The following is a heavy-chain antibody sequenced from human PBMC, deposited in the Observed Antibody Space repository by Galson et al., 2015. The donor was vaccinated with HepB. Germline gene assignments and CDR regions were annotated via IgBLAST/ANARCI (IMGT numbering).Heavy chain of an antibody. CDR3: ARDQGIILPPRPNDSCDV. D-gene: IGHD3-16*01. Sequence: CAISGDSVSSKSAAWNWIRQSPSRGLEWLGRTYYRSKWFDDYAEAVKSRITISADTSKNQFSLHLISVTPEDTAGYFCARDQGIILPPRPNDSCDVWGQGTVVTVSS. J-gene: IGHJ3*01. CDR1: GDSVSSKSAA. V-gene: IGHV6-1*01. CDR2: TYYRSKWFD.